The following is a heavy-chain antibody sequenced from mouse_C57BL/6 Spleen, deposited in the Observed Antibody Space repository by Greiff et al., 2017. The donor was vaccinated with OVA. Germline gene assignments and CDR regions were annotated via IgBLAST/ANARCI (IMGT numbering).Heavy chain of an antibody. V-gene: IGHV1-19*01. CDR1: GYTFTDYY. J-gene: IGHJ3*01. Sequence: VQLQQSGPVLVKPGASVKMSCKASGYTFTDYYMNWVKQSHGKSLEWIGVINPYNGGTSYNQKFKGKATLTVDKSSSTAYMELNSLTSEDSAVYYCASGGYYCAWFAYWGQGTLVTVSA. D-gene: IGHD2-3*01. CDR2: INPYNGGT. CDR3: ASGGYYCAWFAY.